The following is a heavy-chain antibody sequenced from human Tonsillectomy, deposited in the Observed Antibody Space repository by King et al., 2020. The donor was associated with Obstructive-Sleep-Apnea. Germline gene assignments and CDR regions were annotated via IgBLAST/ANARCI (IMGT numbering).Heavy chain of an antibody. V-gene: IGHV6-1*01. CDR1: GDSVSSNSAA. CDR2: TYYRSKLFT. CDR3: ARDAGYWWFDP. D-gene: IGHD6-13*01. J-gene: IGHJ5*02. Sequence: VQLQQSGPGLVKPSQTLSLTCAISGDSVSSNSAAWNWIRNSPSRGLEWLGRTYYRSKLFTDYAGSVKSRITTSADNSKNQFSLQVNSVTPGETALYYCARDAGYWWFDPWGQGTLVTVSS.